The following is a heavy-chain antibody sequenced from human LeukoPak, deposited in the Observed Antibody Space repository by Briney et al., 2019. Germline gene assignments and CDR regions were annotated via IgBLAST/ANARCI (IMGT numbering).Heavy chain of an antibody. J-gene: IGHJ4*02. CDR1: GFTFSSYA. CDR2: IWYDGSKE. CDR3: ACHVDIVATSNFDH. V-gene: IGHV3-30*02. D-gene: IGHD5-12*01. Sequence: GGSLRLSCAASGFTFSSYAMSWVRQAPGKGLEWVAFIWYDGSKEYYVDSVKGRFTISRDNSKNSVFLQMNSLRPEDTAVYYCACHVDIVATSNFDHWGQGTLVTVSS.